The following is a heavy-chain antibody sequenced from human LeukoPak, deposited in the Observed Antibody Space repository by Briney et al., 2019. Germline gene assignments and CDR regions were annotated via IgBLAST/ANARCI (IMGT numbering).Heavy chain of an antibody. D-gene: IGHD2-21*02. CDR3: ARVFFGDYYFDY. CDR1: GGSISSGGYY. V-gene: IGHV4-31*03. J-gene: IGHJ4*02. CDR2: IYYSGNT. Sequence: SQTLSLTCTVSGGSISSGGYYWSGIRHHPGRGLGWIGYIYYSGNTYYNPSLKSRVTISVDTSKNQFSLKLSSVTAADTAVYYCARVFFGDYYFDYWGQGTLVTVSS.